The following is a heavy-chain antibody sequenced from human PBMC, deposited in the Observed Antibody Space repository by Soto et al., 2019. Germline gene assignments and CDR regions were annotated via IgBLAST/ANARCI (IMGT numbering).Heavy chain of an antibody. Sequence: SETLSLTCTVSGGSISSSSYYWGWIRQPPGKGLEWIGSIYYSGSTYYNPSLKSRVTISVDTSKNQFSLKLSSVTAADTAVYYCAAEFYCSGGSYHGLFSFDYWGQGTLVTVSS. V-gene: IGHV4-39*01. CDR2: IYYSGST. CDR1: GGSISSSSYY. D-gene: IGHD2-15*01. J-gene: IGHJ4*02. CDR3: AAEFYCSGGSYHGLFSFDY.